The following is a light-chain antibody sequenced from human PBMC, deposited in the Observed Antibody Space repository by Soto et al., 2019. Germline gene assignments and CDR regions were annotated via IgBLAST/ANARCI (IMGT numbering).Light chain of an antibody. V-gene: IGKV1-8*01. CDR3: QQYYSYPPG. J-gene: IGKJ4*01. Sequence: AIRMTQSPSSFSASTGDRVTITCRASQGISSYLAWYQQKPGKAPKLLIYAASTLQSGVPSRFSGSGSGTDFTLTISCLQSEDFVTYYCQQYYSYPPGFGGGTKVEIK. CDR1: QGISSY. CDR2: AAS.